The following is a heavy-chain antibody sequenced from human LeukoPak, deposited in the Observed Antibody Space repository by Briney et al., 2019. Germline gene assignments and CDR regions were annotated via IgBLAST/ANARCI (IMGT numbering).Heavy chain of an antibody. D-gene: IGHD1-26*01. CDR3: ARDYSGSYNH. CDR1: GYTFTDYY. V-gene: IGHV1-2*06. CDR2: IHPNNGDT. Sequence: GASVKVSFKASGYTFTDYYIHWVRQAPGQGLEWMGLIHPNNGDTYFAQKFRGRVTMTRDTSIGTTYMELNRLTSDDTAVYYCARDYSGSYNHWAQGTLVTISS. J-gene: IGHJ5*02.